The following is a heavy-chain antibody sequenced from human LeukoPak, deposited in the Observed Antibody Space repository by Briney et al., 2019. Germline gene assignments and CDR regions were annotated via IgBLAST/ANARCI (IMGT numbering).Heavy chain of an antibody. D-gene: IGHD5-12*01. Sequence: PGGSLRLSCAASGFTFSSYAMSWVRQAPGKGREWVSAISGSGGSTYYADSVKGRFTISRDNSKNTLYLQMNSLRAEDTAVYYCAKDPVSIRGAFDIWGQGTMVTVSS. V-gene: IGHV3-23*01. CDR2: ISGSGGST. CDR1: GFTFSSYA. CDR3: AKDPVSIRGAFDI. J-gene: IGHJ3*02.